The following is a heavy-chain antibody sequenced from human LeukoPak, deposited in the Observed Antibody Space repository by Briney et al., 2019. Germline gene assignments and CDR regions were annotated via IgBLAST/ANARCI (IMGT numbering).Heavy chain of an antibody. CDR3: ASTTPNPNPRAFDY. J-gene: IGHJ4*02. V-gene: IGHV4-34*01. CDR1: GGSFSGYY. D-gene: IGHD4-11*01. CDR2: INHSGGT. Sequence: SETLSLTCAVYGGSFSGYYWSWIRQPPGKGLEWIGEINHSGGTNYNPSLKSRVTISVDTSKNQFSLKLSSVTAADTAAYYCASTTPNPNPRAFDYWGQGTLVTVSS.